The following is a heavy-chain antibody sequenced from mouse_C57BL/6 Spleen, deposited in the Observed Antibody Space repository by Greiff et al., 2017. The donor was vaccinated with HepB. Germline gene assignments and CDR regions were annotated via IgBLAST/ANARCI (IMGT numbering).Heavy chain of an antibody. D-gene: IGHD2-5*01. J-gene: IGHJ2*01. V-gene: IGHV1-80*01. Sequence: VQLVESGAELVKPGASVKISCKASGYAFSSYWMNWVKQRPGKGLEWIGQIYPGDGDTNYNGKFKGKATLTADKSSSTAYMQLSSLTSEDSAVYFCARVGSNLYYFDYWGQGTTLTVSS. CDR2: IYPGDGDT. CDR3: ARVGSNLYYFDY. CDR1: GYAFSSYW.